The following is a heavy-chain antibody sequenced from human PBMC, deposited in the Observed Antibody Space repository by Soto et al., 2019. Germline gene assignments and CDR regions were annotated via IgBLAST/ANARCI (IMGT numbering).Heavy chain of an antibody. CDR2: VNYGGST. D-gene: IGHD6-13*01. Sequence: QVQLHQWGAGLLKPSETPSLTCAVSGGSFSGYFWGWIRQPPGKGLEWIGEVNYGGSTNYTPSLKGRLTMAVDTYKNQVSLRLTSVTAADTAVYFCVRGGLSGSSWYYFDFWGQGSLVAVSS. CDR1: GGSFSGYF. J-gene: IGHJ4*02. CDR3: VRGGLSGSSWYYFDF. V-gene: IGHV4-34*01.